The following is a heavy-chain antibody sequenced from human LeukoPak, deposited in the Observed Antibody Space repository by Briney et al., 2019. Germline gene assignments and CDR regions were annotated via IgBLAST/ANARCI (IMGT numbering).Heavy chain of an antibody. J-gene: IGHJ3*02. CDR3: ATSITMVRGRMEAFDI. CDR2: INPSGGST. Sequence: GASVKVSCKASGYTFTSYYMHWVRQAPGQGLEWMGIINPSGGSTSYAQKFQGRVTMTEDTSTDTAYMELSSLRSEDTAVYYCATSITMVRGRMEAFDIWGQGTMVTVSS. D-gene: IGHD3-10*01. CDR1: GYTFTSYY. V-gene: IGHV1-46*01.